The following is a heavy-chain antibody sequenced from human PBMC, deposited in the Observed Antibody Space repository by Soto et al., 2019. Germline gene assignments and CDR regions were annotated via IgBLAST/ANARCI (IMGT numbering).Heavy chain of an antibody. CDR2: VYYDGSNQ. Sequence: QVQPVESGGGVVQPGTSLRLSCAASGFTFKNYGMHWVRQAPGKGLEWVAIVYYDGSNQYYADSVKGRFTISRDNSKNTLYLQMNSLRVDDTAMYYCARDLSDYWGQGTLVTVSS. J-gene: IGHJ4*02. CDR1: GFTFKNYG. CDR3: ARDLSDY. V-gene: IGHV3-33*01.